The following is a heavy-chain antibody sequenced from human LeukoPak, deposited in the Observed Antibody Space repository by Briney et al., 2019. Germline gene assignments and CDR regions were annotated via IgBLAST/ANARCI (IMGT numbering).Heavy chain of an antibody. D-gene: IGHD3-10*01. CDR2: IYYSGST. J-gene: IGHJ4*02. V-gene: IGHV4-31*03. CDR3: ARGYGSGSYPFDY. CDR1: GGSISSGGYY. Sequence: SQTLSLTCTVSGGSISSGGYYWSWIRQHPGEGLEWIGYIYYSGSTYYNPSLKSRVTISVDTSKNQFSLKLSSVTAADTAVYYCARGYGSGSYPFDYWGQGTLVTVSS.